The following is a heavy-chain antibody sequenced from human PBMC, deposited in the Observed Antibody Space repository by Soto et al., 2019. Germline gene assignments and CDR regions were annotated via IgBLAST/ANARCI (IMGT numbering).Heavy chain of an antibody. V-gene: IGHV3-23*01. CDR3: AKTPGPGGSGYYYFDY. CDR2: ISGSGGST. J-gene: IGHJ4*02. D-gene: IGHD3-10*01. CDR1: GFTFSSYA. Sequence: QTGGSLRLSCAASGFTFSSYAMSWVRQAPGKGLEWVSAISGSGGSTYYADSVKGRFTISRDNSKNTLYLQMNSLRAEDTAVYYCAKTPGPGGSGYYYFDYWGQGTLVTVSS.